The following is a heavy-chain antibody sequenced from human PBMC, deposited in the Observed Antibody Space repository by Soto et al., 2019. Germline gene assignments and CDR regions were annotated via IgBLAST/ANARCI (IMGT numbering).Heavy chain of an antibody. CDR3: ARIFGDYEYFEF. V-gene: IGHV3-23*01. Sequence: GGSLRLSCAASGCSFSNFAMSWGRQAPGKGLEWVSSIGGGSEKIYYSDSVKGRFTISRDNSKNTLYLQMNSLRAEDTALFFCARIFGDYEYFEFWGQGTPVNVSS. D-gene: IGHD3-3*01. CDR1: GCSFSNFA. J-gene: IGHJ4*02. CDR2: IGGGSEKI.